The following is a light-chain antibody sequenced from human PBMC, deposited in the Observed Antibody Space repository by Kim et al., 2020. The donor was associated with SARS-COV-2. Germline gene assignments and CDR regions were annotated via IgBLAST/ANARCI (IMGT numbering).Light chain of an antibody. CDR3: QQYDSHPYT. CDR1: QSVSSW. CDR2: KAS. J-gene: IGKJ2*01. V-gene: IGKV1-5*03. Sequence: DIQMTQSPSTLSASVGDRVTITCRASQSVSSWLAWYQQKPGKAPKLLIYKASTLEGGVPSRFSGRGSGIEFTLTINSLQPDDFATYSCQQYDSHPYTFGQGTKLEI.